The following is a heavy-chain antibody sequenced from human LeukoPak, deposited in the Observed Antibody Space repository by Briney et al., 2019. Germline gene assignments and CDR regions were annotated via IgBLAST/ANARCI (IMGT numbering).Heavy chain of an antibody. CDR2: MNPNSGGT. J-gene: IGHJ4*02. Sequence: GASVKVSCKASGYTFTGYHMHWVRQAPGQGLEWMGSMNPNSGGTQYVQKFQGRVTMTRDTSISTAYMEVSSLRSDDTAVYYCARGSGIVEAACHGNDYWGQGTLVTVSS. D-gene: IGHD6-6*01. V-gene: IGHV1-2*02. CDR1: GYTFTGYH. CDR3: ARGSGIVEAACHGNDY.